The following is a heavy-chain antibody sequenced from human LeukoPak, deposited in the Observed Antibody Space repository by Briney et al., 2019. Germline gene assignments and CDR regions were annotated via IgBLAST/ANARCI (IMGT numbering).Heavy chain of an antibody. Sequence: SETLSLTCSVSGASIKSYHWSWIRQSAGKGLEWIGRIYSSGRVDHNPSLENRASMSVDTSRNELLLELDSVTAADTGVYYCAALHYFGHGATRTWGQGTLVTVSS. V-gene: IGHV4-4*07. CDR1: GASIKSYH. CDR3: AALHYFGHGATRT. D-gene: IGHD2/OR15-2a*01. J-gene: IGHJ5*02. CDR2: IYSSGRV.